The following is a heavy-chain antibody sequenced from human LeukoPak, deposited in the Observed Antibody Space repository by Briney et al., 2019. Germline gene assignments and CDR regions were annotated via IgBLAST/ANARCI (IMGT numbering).Heavy chain of an antibody. CDR2: FSADGRTM. D-gene: IGHD3-22*01. J-gene: IGHJ4*02. V-gene: IGHV3-23*01. CDR3: AKGDYYDLDY. Sequence: GGSLRLSCAASGFTFSNYAMSWVRQAPGKGLEWVSVFSADGRTMLYADSVKGRFTISRDNSKNTLYLQMNSLRAEDTAVYYCAKGDYYDLDYWGQGTLVTVSS. CDR1: GFTFSNYA.